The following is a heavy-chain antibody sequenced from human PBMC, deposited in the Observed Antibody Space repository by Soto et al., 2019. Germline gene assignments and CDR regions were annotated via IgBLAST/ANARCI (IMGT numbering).Heavy chain of an antibody. Sequence: GASVKVSCKASGYTFTSYGISWVRQAPGQGLEWMGWISAYNGNTNYAQKLQGRVTMATDTSTSTAYMELRSLRSEDKDVYYCARDLNYYDSWNGAFDIWGQGKMVTVS. CDR3: ARDLNYYDSWNGAFDI. CDR2: ISAYNGNT. V-gene: IGHV1-18*01. J-gene: IGHJ3*02. D-gene: IGHD3-3*01. CDR1: GYTFTSYG.